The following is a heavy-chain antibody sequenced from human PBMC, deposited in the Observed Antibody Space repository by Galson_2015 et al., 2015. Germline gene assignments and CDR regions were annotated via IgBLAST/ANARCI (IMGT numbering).Heavy chain of an antibody. CDR3: ARARSGGGSCYSCAFDI. CDR1: GFAFSSYA. J-gene: IGHJ3*02. Sequence: SLRLSCAASGFAFSSYAMHWVRQAPGKGLDWVAIISYDGSNNYYADSVKGRFTISRDNSKNTLYLRMNSLRAEDTAVYYCARARSGGGSCYSCAFDIWGQGTMVTVSS. CDR2: ISYDGSNN. V-gene: IGHV3-30*01. D-gene: IGHD2-15*01.